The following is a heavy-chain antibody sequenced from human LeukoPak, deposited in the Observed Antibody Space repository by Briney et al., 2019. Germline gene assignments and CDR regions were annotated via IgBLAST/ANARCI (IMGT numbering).Heavy chain of an antibody. CDR3: AGGTGWLIDY. CDR1: GSTFSGYW. D-gene: IGHD6-19*01. Sequence: PGGSLRLFCAASGSTFSGYWMNWVRQVPGKGLEWGANIKQDGSEKYYVDSVKGRFTVSRDNAKNSLYLQLNSLRAEDTAVYYCAGGTGWLIDYWGQGTLVTVSS. CDR2: IKQDGSEK. J-gene: IGHJ4*02. V-gene: IGHV3-7*04.